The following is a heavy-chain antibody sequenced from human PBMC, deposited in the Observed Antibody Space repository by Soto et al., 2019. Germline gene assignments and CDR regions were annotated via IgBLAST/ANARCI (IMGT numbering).Heavy chain of an antibody. D-gene: IGHD3-22*01. CDR2: ITTSSSYT. CDR3: ASSSSGSHLSY. V-gene: IGHV3-11*05. CDR1: GFTFSDYY. Sequence: QVQLVESGGGLVKPGGSLRLSCVGSGFTFSDYYMSWIRQAPGKGLEWVSYITTSSSYTSYADSVKARFTISRDNAKNSLYLQMNSLRAEDTAVYYCASSSSGSHLSYWGQGTLVTVSS. J-gene: IGHJ4*02.